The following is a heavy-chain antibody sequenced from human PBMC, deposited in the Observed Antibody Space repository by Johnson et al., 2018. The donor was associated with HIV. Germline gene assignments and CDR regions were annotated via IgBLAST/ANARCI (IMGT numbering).Heavy chain of an antibody. V-gene: IGHV3-30-3*01. D-gene: IGHD3-10*01. CDR2: ISYDGINK. CDR3: AKDRGLSAFDI. Sequence: QVQLVESGGGLVKPGGSLRLSCAASGFTFSTYAMHWVRQAPGKGLEWVTIISYDGINKYYADSVKGRFTISRDNSKNTLYLQMNSLRAEDTAVYYCAKDRGLSAFDIWGQGTMVTVSS. CDR1: GFTFSTYA. J-gene: IGHJ3*02.